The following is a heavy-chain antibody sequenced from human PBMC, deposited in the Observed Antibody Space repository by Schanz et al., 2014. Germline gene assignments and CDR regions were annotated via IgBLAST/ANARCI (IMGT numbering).Heavy chain of an antibody. Sequence: QVQLVQSGAEVKKPGASVKVSCKASGYTFTSDSMHWVRQAPGQGLEWMGWISPYNGNTNYAQKLQDKVTITADTSTTTAYMELSGLRSDDTAHYYCVRVPSRDVSFDLWGRGTLVTVSS. CDR2: ISPYNGNT. V-gene: IGHV1-18*04. J-gene: IGHJ2*01. CDR1: GYTFTSDS. CDR3: VRVPSRDVSFDL. D-gene: IGHD3-16*01.